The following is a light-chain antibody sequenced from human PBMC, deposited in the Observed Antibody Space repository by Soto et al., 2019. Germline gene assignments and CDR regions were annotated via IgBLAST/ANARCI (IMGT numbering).Light chain of an antibody. CDR3: QQYHNWPWA. Sequence: ERVMTQSPATLSVSPGERAIISCRASRTVDNNLAWYQQKPGQAPRLLISAASSRATGVPGRFSGSGSGTGFTLTISSLQSEDIAVYFCQQYHNWPWAFGQGTKVEIK. V-gene: IGKV3-15*01. CDR2: AAS. J-gene: IGKJ1*01. CDR1: RTVDNN.